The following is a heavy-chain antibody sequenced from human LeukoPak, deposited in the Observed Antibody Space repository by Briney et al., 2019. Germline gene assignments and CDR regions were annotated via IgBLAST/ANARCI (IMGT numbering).Heavy chain of an antibody. V-gene: IGHV3-53*01. CDR2: IYSGGST. Sequence: SGGSLRFSCAASGFTVSSNYMSWVRQAPGKGLEWVSVIYSGGSTYYADSVKGRFTISRDNSKNTLYLQMNSLRAEDTAVYYCARGSGYGFDYWGQGTLVTVSS. D-gene: IGHD5-12*01. J-gene: IGHJ4*02. CDR3: ARGSGYGFDY. CDR1: GFTVSSNY.